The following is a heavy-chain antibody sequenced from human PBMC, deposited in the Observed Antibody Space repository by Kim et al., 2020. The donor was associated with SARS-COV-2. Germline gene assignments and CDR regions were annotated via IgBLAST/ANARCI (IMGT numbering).Heavy chain of an antibody. V-gene: IGHV3-43*02. Sequence: GGSLRLSCAASGFTFDDYAMHWVRQAPGKGLEWVSLISGDGGSTYYADSVKGRFTISRDNSKNSLYLQMNSLRTEDTALYYCAKDMPPPTVVPAAIYYYYYGMDVWGQGTTVTVSS. CDR2: ISGDGGST. CDR3: AKDMPPPTVVPAAIYYYYYGMDV. D-gene: IGHD2-2*01. J-gene: IGHJ6*02. CDR1: GFTFDDYA.